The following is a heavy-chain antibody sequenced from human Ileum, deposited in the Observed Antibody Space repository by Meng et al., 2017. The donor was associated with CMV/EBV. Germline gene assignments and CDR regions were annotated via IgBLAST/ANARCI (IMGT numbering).Heavy chain of an antibody. CDR2: MNPNSGNT. V-gene: IGHV1-8*01. D-gene: IGHD2-2*01. CDR1: GYTFTSYD. J-gene: IGHJ5*02. Sequence: ASVKVSCKASGYTFTSYDINWVRQATGQGLEWMGWMNPNSGNTGYAQKFQGRVTMTRNTSISTAYMELSSLRSEDTAVYYCARGRDQLLRHKNSFDPWGQGTLVTVSS. CDR3: ARGRDQLLRHKNSFDP.